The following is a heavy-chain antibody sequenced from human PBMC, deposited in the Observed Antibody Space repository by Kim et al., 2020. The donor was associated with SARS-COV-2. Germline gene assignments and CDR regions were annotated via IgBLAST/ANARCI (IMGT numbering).Heavy chain of an antibody. CDR3: ARGTYFRLVGAAYFDY. Sequence: ASVKVSCKASGYTFTSYYMHWVRQAPGQGLEWMGIINPSGGSTSYAQKFQGRVTMTRDTSTSTVYMELSSLRSEDTAVYYCARGTYFRLVGAAYFDYWGQGTLVTVSS. CDR2: INPSGGST. CDR1: GYTFTSYY. J-gene: IGHJ4*02. V-gene: IGHV1-46*01. D-gene: IGHD2-15*01.